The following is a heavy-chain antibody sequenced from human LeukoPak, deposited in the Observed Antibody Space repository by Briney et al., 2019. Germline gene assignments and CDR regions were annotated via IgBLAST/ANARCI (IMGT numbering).Heavy chain of an antibody. J-gene: IGHJ3*01. D-gene: IGHD4-17*01. CDR1: GFTFSSYS. CDR3: ARGPTVITFNAFDV. CDR2: ISSNGVYT. Sequence: GGSLKLSCAASGFTFSSYSMYWVRQAPGKGLEHVSGISSNGVYTYYANSVKGRFTISRDNSKNMLYLQMGSLRAEDMAVYHCARGPTVITFNAFDVWGQGTMVTVSS. V-gene: IGHV3-64*01.